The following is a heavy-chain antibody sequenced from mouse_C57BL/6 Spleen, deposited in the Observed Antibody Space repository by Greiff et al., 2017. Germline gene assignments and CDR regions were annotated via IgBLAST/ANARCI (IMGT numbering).Heavy chain of an antibody. CDR1: GYTFTSYW. J-gene: IGHJ2*01. V-gene: IGHV1-61*01. CDR3: ARSGSYYFDY. D-gene: IGHD1-1*02. CDR2: IYPSDSET. Sequence: VQLQQSGAELVRPGSSVKLSCKASGYTFTSYWMDWVKQRPGQGLEWIGNIYPSDSETHYNQKFKDKATLTVDKSSSTAYMQLSSLTSEDSAVYYCARSGSYYFDYWGQGTTLTVSS.